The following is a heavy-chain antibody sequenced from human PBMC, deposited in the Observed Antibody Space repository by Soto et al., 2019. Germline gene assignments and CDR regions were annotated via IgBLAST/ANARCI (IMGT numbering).Heavy chain of an antibody. CDR1: GFTFSSYV. J-gene: IGHJ4*02. V-gene: IGHV3-33*06. Sequence: PGGSLRLSCAASGFTFSSYVMHWVRQAPGKGLEWVAVIWYDGSNKYYADSVKGRFTISRDNVKNALYLQMNSLRAEDTAVFYCAKHLSNGSPDYWGQGTLVTVSS. CDR3: AKHLSNGSPDY. CDR2: IWYDGSNK. D-gene: IGHD2-8*01.